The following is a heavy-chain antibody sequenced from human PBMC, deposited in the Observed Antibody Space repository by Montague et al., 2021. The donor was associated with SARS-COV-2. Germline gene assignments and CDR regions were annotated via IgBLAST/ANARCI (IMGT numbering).Heavy chain of an antibody. CDR2: TYFRSSSYN. D-gene: IGHD6-19*01. J-gene: IGHJ4*02. Sequence: CAISGDSVSSSTVAWNWLRQSPSRGLEWLGRTYFRSSSYNDYALSVKSRLNIQPDLAKNQFSLQLTSVTPEDTAIYYCARQDTSGWLTFDYWGQGILVTVSS. CDR1: GDSVSSSTVA. V-gene: IGHV6-1*01. CDR3: ARQDTSGWLTFDY.